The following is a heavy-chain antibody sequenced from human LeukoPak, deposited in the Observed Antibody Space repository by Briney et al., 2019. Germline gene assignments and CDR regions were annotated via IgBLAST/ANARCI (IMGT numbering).Heavy chain of an antibody. J-gene: IGHJ4*02. CDR2: IYYSGST. V-gene: IGHV4-59*01. CDR3: ARDRLGSPYYFDY. Sequence: SETLSLTCTVSGGSISSYYWSWIRQPPGKGLEWIGYIYYSGSTNYNPSLKSRVTISVDTSKNQFSLKLSSVTAADTAVYYCARDRLGSPYYFDYWGQGTLVTVSS. CDR1: GGSISSYY. D-gene: IGHD6-6*01.